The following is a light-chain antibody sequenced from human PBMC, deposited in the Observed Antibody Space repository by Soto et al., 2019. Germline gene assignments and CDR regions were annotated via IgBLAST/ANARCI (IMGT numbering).Light chain of an antibody. CDR1: QSISSW. V-gene: IGKV1-5*03. Sequence: DIQMTQSPSTLSASVGDRVTITCRASQSISSWLAWYQQKPGKAPKLLIYKASSLESGVPSRFSGSGSGTEFTLTISSLQPDEFATYYCQQYNSYSPLLYTFGQGTKLEIK. J-gene: IGKJ2*01. CDR3: QQYNSYSPLLYT. CDR2: KAS.